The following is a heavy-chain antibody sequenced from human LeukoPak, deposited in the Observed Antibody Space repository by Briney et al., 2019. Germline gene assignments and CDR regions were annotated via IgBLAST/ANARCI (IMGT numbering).Heavy chain of an antibody. Sequence: PVASVKVSCKASGYTFTDYPINWLRQAPGQGLEWMGWFSHNTGIPTYAQGFTGRFVFSLDTSIDTAYLQISTLKVEDTAVYFCARDYGGSYPYYFDYWGQGTLITVSS. J-gene: IGHJ4*02. CDR1: GYTFTDYP. CDR3: ARDYGGSYPYYFDY. V-gene: IGHV7-4-1*02. CDR2: FSHNTGIP. D-gene: IGHD3-16*02.